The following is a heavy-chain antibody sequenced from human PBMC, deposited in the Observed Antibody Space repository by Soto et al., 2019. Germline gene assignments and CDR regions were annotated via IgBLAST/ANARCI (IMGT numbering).Heavy chain of an antibody. V-gene: IGHV4-30-4*01. D-gene: IGHD4-17*01. CDR1: GGSISSGDYY. Sequence: KTSETLSLTCTVSGGSISSGDYYWSWIRQPPGKGLEWIGYIYYSGSTYYNPSLKSRVTISVDTSKNQFSLKLSSVTAADTAVYYCARDRVRYGDYYYYYGMDVWGQGTTVTVSS. J-gene: IGHJ6*02. CDR3: ARDRVRYGDYYYYYGMDV. CDR2: IYYSGST.